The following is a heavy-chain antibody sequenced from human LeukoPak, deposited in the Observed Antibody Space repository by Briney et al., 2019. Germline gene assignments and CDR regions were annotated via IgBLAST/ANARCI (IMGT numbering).Heavy chain of an antibody. CDR1: GLTFSSYS. J-gene: IGHJ4*02. D-gene: IGHD3-10*01. V-gene: IGHV3-21*01. Sequence: GGSLSLSCEASGLTFSSYSMNWVRQAHGKGLDWVSSIGTSSGCICFADSGKGQFTISRDNAENSLYLQMNSRRAEDTAVYYCARAYGSGSYVPDYWGQGTLVTVSS. CDR2: IGTSSGCI. CDR3: ARAYGSGSYVPDY.